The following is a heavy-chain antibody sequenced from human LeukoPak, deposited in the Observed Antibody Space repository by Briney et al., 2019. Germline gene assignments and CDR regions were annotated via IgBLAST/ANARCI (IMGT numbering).Heavy chain of an antibody. CDR1: GYTFTSYA. CDR3: ARISSGYYLDAFDI. J-gene: IGHJ3*02. V-gene: IGHV1-3*03. CDR2: INAGNGNT. Sequence: ASVKVSCKASGYTFTSYAMHWVRQAPGQRLEWMGWINAGNGNTKYSQEFQGRVTITRDTSASTAYMELSSLRSEDMAVYYCARISSGYYLDAFDIWGQGTMVTVSS. D-gene: IGHD3-22*01.